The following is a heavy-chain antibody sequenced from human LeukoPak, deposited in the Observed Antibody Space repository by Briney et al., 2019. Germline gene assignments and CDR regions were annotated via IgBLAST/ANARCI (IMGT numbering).Heavy chain of an antibody. V-gene: IGHV1-46*01. CDR3: ARDQDWNYGFDI. J-gene: IGHJ3*02. CDR1: GYTLTSYF. CDR2: INTSGGST. D-gene: IGHD1-7*01. Sequence: EAAVKVSCKASGYTLTSYFIHWVRQAPGQGLEWMGIINTSGGSTSYAQKFQGRITMTRDTSTSTVYMELSSLRSEDTAVYYCARDQDWNYGFDIWGQGTMVTVSS.